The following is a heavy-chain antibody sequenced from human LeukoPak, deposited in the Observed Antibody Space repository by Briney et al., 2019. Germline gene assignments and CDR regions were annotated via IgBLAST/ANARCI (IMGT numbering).Heavy chain of an antibody. J-gene: IGHJ4*02. CDR2: ISGSGGST. V-gene: IGHV3-23*01. CDR1: GFTFSSYA. Sequence: EGSLRLSCAASGFTFSSYAMSWVRQAPGKGLEWVSAISGSGGSTYYADSVKGRFTISRDNSKNTLYLQMNSQRAEDTAVYYCAKDPYGRSGCGGDCYKDYWGQGTLVTVSS. CDR3: AKDPYGRSGCGGDCYKDY. D-gene: IGHD2-21*02.